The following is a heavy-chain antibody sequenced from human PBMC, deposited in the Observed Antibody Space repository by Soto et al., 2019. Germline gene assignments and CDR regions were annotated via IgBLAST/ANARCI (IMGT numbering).Heavy chain of an antibody. D-gene: IGHD5-18*01. J-gene: IGHJ4*02. V-gene: IGHV4-59*01. CDR3: ARGRWIHLPSS. Sequence: QVQLQESGPGLVKPSETLSLTCTVSGGSISGYFWSWIRQPPGKGLEWIGYIHYSGNTNYNPSLKSRVDISVDTSKNQFSLKLSSVTAADTAVYYCARGRWIHLPSSWGRGTLVTVSS. CDR1: GGSISGYF. CDR2: IHYSGNT.